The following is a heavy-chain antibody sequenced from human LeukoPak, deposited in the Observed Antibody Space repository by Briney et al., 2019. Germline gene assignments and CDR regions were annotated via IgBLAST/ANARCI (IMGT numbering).Heavy chain of an antibody. J-gene: IGHJ4*02. CDR3: ARANSRADSSSWRSYYFDY. CDR1: GFTFSSYD. D-gene: IGHD6-13*01. CDR2: ICTAGDP. Sequence: GGSLRLSCAASGFTFSSYDMHWVRQAPGKGLEWVSAICTAGDPYYPGSVKGRFTISRENAKNSLYLQMNSLRAGDTAVYYCARANSRADSSSWRSYYFDYWGQGTLVTVSS. V-gene: IGHV3-13*05.